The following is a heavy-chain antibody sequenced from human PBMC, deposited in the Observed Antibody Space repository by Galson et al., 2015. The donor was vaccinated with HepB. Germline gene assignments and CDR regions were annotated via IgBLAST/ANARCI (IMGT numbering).Heavy chain of an antibody. CDR1: GLSFGDFY. CDR3: AKAAGWFDP. J-gene: IGHJ5*02. Sequence: SLRLSCAVSGLSFGDFYMTWIRQAPGKGLEWISYISESGTTTYYANSVKGRFTVSRNNAKKSLYLQMSSLRAEDTAVYYCAKAAGWFDPLGQGTLVTVSS. CDR2: ISESGTTT. V-gene: IGHV3-11*01.